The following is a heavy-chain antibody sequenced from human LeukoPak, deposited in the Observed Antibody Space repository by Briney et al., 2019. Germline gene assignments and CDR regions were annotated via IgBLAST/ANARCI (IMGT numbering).Heavy chain of an antibody. CDR2: IYHSGST. CDR1: GDSISSSTW. CDR3: ARGHNENRYKSTIDI. J-gene: IGHJ3*02. D-gene: IGHD1-1*01. Sequence: PSGTLSLTCAVSGDSISSSTWWNWVRQPPGKGLEWIGEIYHSGSTNSNPSLKSRVIISVDKTKNQFSLKLNSVTAADTAVYYCARGHNENRYKSTIDIWGQGTMVTVSS. V-gene: IGHV4-4*02.